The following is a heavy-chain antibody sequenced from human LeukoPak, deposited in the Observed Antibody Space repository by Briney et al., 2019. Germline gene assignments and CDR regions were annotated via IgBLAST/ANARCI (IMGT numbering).Heavy chain of an antibody. CDR2: IYHSGST. Sequence: SETLSLTCAVSGGSISSGGYSWSWIRQPPGKGLEWIGYIYHSGSTYHNPSLKSRVTISVDRSKNQFSLKLSSVTAADTAVYYCARGVVVAATWTANWFDPWGQGTLVTVSS. CDR3: ARGVVVAATWTANWFDP. D-gene: IGHD2-15*01. J-gene: IGHJ5*02. V-gene: IGHV4-30-2*01. CDR1: GGSISSGGYS.